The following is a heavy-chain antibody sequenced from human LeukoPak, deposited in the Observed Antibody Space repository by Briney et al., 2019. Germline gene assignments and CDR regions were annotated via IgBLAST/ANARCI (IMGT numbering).Heavy chain of an antibody. D-gene: IGHD3-9*01. CDR3: ARDYTKYYDILTGYNDAFDI. Sequence: SVKVSCKASGGTFSSYAISWVRQAPGQGLEWMGRVIPIFGTANYAQKFQGRVTITTDESTSTAYMELSSLRSEDTAVYYCARDYTKYYDILTGYNDAFDIWGQGTMVTVSS. CDR2: VIPIFGTA. CDR1: GGTFSSYA. V-gene: IGHV1-69*05. J-gene: IGHJ3*02.